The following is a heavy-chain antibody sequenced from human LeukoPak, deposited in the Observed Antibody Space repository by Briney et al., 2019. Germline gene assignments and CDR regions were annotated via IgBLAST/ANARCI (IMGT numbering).Heavy chain of an antibody. CDR3: ATVPIWFGDLKD. V-gene: IGHV1-2*02. CDR1: GYTFTGYY. D-gene: IGHD3-10*01. J-gene: IGHJ4*02. CDR2: INPNSGGT. Sequence: ASVKVSCKASGYTFTGYYMHWVRQAPGQGLEWMGWINPNSGGTNYAQKFQGRVTMTMDTSISTAYMELSRLRSDDTAVYYCATVPIWFGDLKDWGQGTLVTVSS.